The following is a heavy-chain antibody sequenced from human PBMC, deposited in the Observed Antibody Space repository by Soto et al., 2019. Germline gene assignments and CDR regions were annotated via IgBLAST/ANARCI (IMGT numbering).Heavy chain of an antibody. CDR3: ARLTNGATVVVVAATQGYFDY. CDR1: GGSFSGYY. Sequence: SETLSLTCAVYGGSFSGYYWSWIRQPPGKGLEWIGEINHSGSTNYNPSLKSRVTISVDTSKNQFSLKLSSVTAADTAVYYCARLTNGATVVVVAATQGYFDYWGQGTLVTVSS. J-gene: IGHJ4*02. CDR2: INHSGST. V-gene: IGHV4-34*01. D-gene: IGHD2-15*01.